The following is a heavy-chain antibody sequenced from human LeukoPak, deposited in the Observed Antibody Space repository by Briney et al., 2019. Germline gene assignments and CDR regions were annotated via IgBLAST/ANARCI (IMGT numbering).Heavy chain of an antibody. CDR2: TYPGDSAT. V-gene: IGHV5-51*01. D-gene: IGHD3-10*01. CDR3: ARGGYYDSETYYLNY. Sequence: GESLQTSCQVSGYSFTNYWIGWVRQLPGKGREWMGITYPGDSATTYSPSFQGQVTISADKSISTAYLQWNSLKASDTAIYYCARGGYYDSETYYLNYWGQGTLVTVSS. J-gene: IGHJ4*02. CDR1: GYSFTNYW.